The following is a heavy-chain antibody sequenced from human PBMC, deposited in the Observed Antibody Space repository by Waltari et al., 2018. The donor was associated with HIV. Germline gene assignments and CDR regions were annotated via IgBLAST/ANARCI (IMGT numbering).Heavy chain of an antibody. Sequence: EVHLVESGGGLVQPGRSLRLSCVGAGFDFGARAMHWVRQRPGKGLEWVAAIASEGTREGYAVAVRGRFSISRGNAQRSQYLEMNSLGPEDTAVYYCGKDRGGLVDTGNIESWGQGTLVTVSS. CDR2: IASEGTRE. J-gene: IGHJ4*02. D-gene: IGHD5-18*01. CDR1: GFDFGARA. CDR3: GKDRGGLVDTGNIES. V-gene: IGHV3-9*01.